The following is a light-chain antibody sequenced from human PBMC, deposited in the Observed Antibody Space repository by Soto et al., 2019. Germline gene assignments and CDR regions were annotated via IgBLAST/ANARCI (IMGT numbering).Light chain of an antibody. CDR2: AAS. Sequence: IQMTQSPPYRSAFVGDTVPITCRASQTISTSLNWYRQRPGQAPNLLIYAASNLQSGVPSRFSGSGSGTDFTLTISSLQPEDFATYYCQQSYSTPQTFGQGTKVDIK. CDR3: QQSYSTPQT. CDR1: QTISTS. J-gene: IGKJ1*01. V-gene: IGKV1-39*01.